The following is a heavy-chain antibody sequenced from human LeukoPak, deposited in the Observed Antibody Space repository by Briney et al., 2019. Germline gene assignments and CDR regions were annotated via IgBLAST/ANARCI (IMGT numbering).Heavy chain of an antibody. J-gene: IGHJ3*02. D-gene: IGHD3-3*01. CDR2: ISAYNGNT. CDR3: ARHMREFWSRRQPGDAFDI. Sequence: ASVKVSRKASGYTFTSYGISWVRQAPGQGLEWMGWISAYNGNTNYAQKLQGRVTMTTDTSTSTAYMDLQSLTSDDTAVYYCARHMREFWSRRQPGDAFDIWGQGTMVTVSS. CDR1: GYTFTSYG. V-gene: IGHV1-18*01.